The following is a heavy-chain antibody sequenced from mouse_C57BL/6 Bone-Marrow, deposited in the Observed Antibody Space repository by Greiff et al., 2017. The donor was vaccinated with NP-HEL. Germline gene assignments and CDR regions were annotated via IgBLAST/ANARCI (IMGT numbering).Heavy chain of an antibody. J-gene: IGHJ4*01. D-gene: IGHD2-4*01. CDR1: GFTFSDYG. V-gene: IGHV5-17*01. Sequence: EVQGVESGGGLVKPGGSLKLSCAASGFTFSDYGMHWVRQAPEKGLEWVAYISSGSSTIYYSSTLTGRFTISRDNAKNTLFLQMTSVRSEDTDMYYCARVLYDYDALYAMDYWGQGTSVTVSS. CDR2: ISSGSSTI. CDR3: ARVLYDYDALYAMDY.